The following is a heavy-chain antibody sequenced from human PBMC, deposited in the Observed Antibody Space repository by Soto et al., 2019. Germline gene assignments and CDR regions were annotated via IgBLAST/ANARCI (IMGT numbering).Heavy chain of an antibody. D-gene: IGHD2-15*01. J-gene: IGHJ5*02. V-gene: IGHV1-3*01. CDR2: INPDNGNT. CDR1: GYTFTRYT. Sequence: QVQLVQSGAEVKKPGASVTISCKASGYTFTRYTMNWVRQAPGQRREWMGWINPDNGNTKSSQKFQDRVIITRDTSASTAYMDLSILRSEDTAVYYCARGIATGQLDPWGQGTLVTVSS. CDR3: ARGIATGQLDP.